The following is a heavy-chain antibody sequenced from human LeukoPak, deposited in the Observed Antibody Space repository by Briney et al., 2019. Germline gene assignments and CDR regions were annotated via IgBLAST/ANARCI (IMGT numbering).Heavy chain of an antibody. Sequence: SQTLSLTCAISGDSVSSNSAAWNWIRQSPSSGLEWLGRTYYRSKWYNDYAVSVKSRITINPDTSKNQFSLQLNSVTPEDTAVYYCARETLMVRGVPSCFDYWGQGTLVTVSS. CDR3: ARETLMVRGVPSCFDY. J-gene: IGHJ4*02. D-gene: IGHD3-10*01. V-gene: IGHV6-1*01. CDR1: GDSVSSNSAA. CDR2: TYYRSKWYN.